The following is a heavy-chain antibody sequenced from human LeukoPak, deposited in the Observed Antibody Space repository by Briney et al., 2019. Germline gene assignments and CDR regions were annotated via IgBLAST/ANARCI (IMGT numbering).Heavy chain of an antibody. V-gene: IGHV4-4*07. Sequence: SETLSLTCTVSGGSISSYYWSWIRQPAGKGLEWLGRIYTSGITNYNPSLKSRVTMSVDTSKNQFSLKLSSVTAAHTAVYYCAGSGSSRLFDYWGQGTLVTVSS. CDR3: AGSGSSRLFDY. D-gene: IGHD1-26*01. CDR2: IYTSGIT. J-gene: IGHJ4*02. CDR1: GGSISSYY.